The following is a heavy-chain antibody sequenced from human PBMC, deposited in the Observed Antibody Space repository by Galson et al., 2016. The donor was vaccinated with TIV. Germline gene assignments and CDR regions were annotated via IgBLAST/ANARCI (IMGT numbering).Heavy chain of an antibody. CDR3: ARDLGLSAFDI. Sequence: ETLSLTCTVSGDSMINYYVSWIRQPPGKGLEWIAYISDSGASNKNPSLESRVTISMDTSKKQTSLKLRSVTAADTAVYYCARDLGLSAFDIWGQGTMVTVSS. D-gene: IGHD7-27*01. CDR2: ISDSGAS. CDR1: GDSMINYY. J-gene: IGHJ3*02. V-gene: IGHV4-59*01.